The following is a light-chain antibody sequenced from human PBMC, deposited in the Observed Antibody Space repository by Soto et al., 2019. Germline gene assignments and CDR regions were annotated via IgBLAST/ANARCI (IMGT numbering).Light chain of an antibody. V-gene: IGLV2-14*01. J-gene: IGLJ3*02. CDR1: SSDVGGYNY. CDR3: SAYTARSTLV. Sequence: QSVLTQPASVSGSPGQSITISCTGTSSDVGGYNYVSWYQQHPGKAPKLMIYEVSNRPSRVSNRFSGSKSGNTASLTISGLQAEDEADYYCSAYTARSTLVFGGGTKLTVL. CDR2: EVS.